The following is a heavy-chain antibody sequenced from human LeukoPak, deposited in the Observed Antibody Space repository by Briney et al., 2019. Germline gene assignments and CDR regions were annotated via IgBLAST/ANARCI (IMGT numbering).Heavy chain of an antibody. CDR2: ISGSSSYK. CDR3: ARAFGSGGRTAVAGISDY. J-gene: IGHJ4*02. CDR1: RFTFSSYS. Sequence: GGPLRLSCSASRFTFSSYSMNWVRQAPAKGLDWVAFISGSSSYKYYADSVKGRFTISRDNAKNSLYLQMNSLRAEDTAVYYCARAFGSGGRTAVAGISDYWGQGTLVTVSS. V-gene: IGHV3-21*01. D-gene: IGHD6-19*01.